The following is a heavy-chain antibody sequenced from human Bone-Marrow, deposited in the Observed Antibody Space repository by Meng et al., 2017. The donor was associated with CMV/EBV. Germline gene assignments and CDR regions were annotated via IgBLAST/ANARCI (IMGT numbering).Heavy chain of an antibody. V-gene: IGHV1-69*05. CDR2: IIPIFGTA. CDR3: ARDKGGADYYYYGMDV. D-gene: IGHD1-26*01. J-gene: IGHJ6*02. CDR1: VGTFSSYA. Sequence: SVKVSCKASVGTFSSYAISWVRQAPGQGLEWMGGIIPIFGTANYAQKFQGRVTITTDESTSTAYMEPSSLRSEVTAVYYCARDKGGADYYYYGMDVWGQGTTVTVSS.